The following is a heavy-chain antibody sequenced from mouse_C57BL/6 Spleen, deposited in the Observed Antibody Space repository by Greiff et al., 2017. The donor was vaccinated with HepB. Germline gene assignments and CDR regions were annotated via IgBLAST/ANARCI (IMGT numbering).Heavy chain of an antibody. CDR2: ISYDGSN. D-gene: IGHD1-1*01. J-gene: IGHJ3*01. CDR3: ARGAGYYGSSPTWFAY. V-gene: IGHV3-6*01. CDR1: GYSITSGYY. Sequence: EVKLVESGPGLVKPSQSLSLTCSVTGYSITSGYYWNWIRQFPGNKLEWMGYISYDGSNNYNPSLKNRISITRDTSKNQFFLKLNSVTTEDTATYYCARGAGYYGSSPTWFAYWGQGTLVTVSA.